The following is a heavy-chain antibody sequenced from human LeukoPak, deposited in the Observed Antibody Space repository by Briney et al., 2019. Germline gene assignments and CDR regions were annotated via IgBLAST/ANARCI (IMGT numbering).Heavy chain of an antibody. CDR3: ARHDYGGNSGEY. Sequence: PGGSLRLSPAASRFTFSSYGMNWVRHAPRKGLEWVSYIATSSSTIYYADSVKGRFPISRDNAKNSLYLQMNSLRDEDTAVYYCARHDYGGNSGEYWGQETLVTVSS. CDR1: RFTFSSYG. J-gene: IGHJ4*02. CDR2: IATSSSTI. D-gene: IGHD4-23*01. V-gene: IGHV3-48*02.